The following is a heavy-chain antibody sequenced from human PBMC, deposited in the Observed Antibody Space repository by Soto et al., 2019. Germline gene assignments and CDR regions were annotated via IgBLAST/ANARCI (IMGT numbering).Heavy chain of an antibody. V-gene: IGHV4-39*01. Sequence: SETLSLTCTVSGGSISSSSYYWGWIRQPPGKGLEWIGSIYYSGSTYYNPSLKSRVTISVDTSKNQFSLKLSSVTAADTAVYYCARLGGSFALPHFYYCGQGTLVTVSS. J-gene: IGHJ4*02. CDR3: ARLGGSFALPHFYY. CDR2: IYYSGST. CDR1: GGSISSSSYY. D-gene: IGHD1-26*01.